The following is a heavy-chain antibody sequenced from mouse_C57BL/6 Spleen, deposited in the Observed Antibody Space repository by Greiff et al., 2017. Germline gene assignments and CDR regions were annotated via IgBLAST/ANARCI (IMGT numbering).Heavy chain of an antibody. Sequence: QVQLQQPGAELVMPGASVKLSCKASGYTFTSYWMHWVKQRPGQGLEWIGEIDPSDSYTNYNQKFKGKSTLTVDKSSSTAYMQLSSLSSEDSAVYYCARGDPDYWGQGTTLTVSS. CDR3: ARGDPDY. CDR2: IDPSDSYT. CDR1: GYTFTSYW. V-gene: IGHV1-69*01. J-gene: IGHJ2*01.